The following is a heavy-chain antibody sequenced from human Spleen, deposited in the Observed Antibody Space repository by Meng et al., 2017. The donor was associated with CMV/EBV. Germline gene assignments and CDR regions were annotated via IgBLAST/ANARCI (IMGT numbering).Heavy chain of an antibody. J-gene: IGHJ6*02. Sequence: SVKVSCKASGGTFSSYTISWVRQAPGQGLEWMGRIIPILGIANYAQKFQGRVTITADKSTSTAYMELSSLRSEDTAVYYCARALTAVAGTTLYYYYGMDVWGQGTMVTVSS. D-gene: IGHD6-19*01. CDR2: IIPILGIA. CDR3: ARALTAVAGTTLYYYYGMDV. V-gene: IGHV1-69*02. CDR1: GGTFSSYT.